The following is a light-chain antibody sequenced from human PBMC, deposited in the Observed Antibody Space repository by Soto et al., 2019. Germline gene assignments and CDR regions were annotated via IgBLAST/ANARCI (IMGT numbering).Light chain of an antibody. J-gene: IGKJ4*01. V-gene: IGKV3-20*01. Sequence: EIVLTQSPGTLSLSPGERATLSCRASQSVSSSYLAWYQQKPGQAPRLLIYGASSRATGIPDRFSGSGSGTDFTLTISRLEPEDFVVYYCQQYGSSPSSLFGGGTKVEIK. CDR2: GAS. CDR1: QSVSSSY. CDR3: QQYGSSPSSL.